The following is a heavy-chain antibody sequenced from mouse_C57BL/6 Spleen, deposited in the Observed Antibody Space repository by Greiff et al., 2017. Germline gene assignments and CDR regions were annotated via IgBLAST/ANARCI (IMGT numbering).Heavy chain of an antibody. CDR2: IHPNSGST. Sequence: QVQLQQPGAELVKPGASVTLSCKASGYTFTSYWMHWVKQRPGKGLEWIGMIHPNSGSTNYNEKFKSKATLTVDTSSSTAYMQLSRLTSDDSAVYYCARCCSPEWYFDVWGTGTTVTVSS. D-gene: IGHD1-1*01. CDR1: GYTFTSYW. J-gene: IGHJ1*03. V-gene: IGHV1-64*01. CDR3: ARCCSPEWYFDV.